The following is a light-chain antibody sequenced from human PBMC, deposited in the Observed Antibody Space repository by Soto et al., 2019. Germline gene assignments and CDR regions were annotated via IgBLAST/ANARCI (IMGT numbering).Light chain of an antibody. Sequence: QSVLAEPRSWYGSRGQSVTIYYNGTSSDVGSYNRVSWYQQPPGTAPKLMIYEVSNRPSGVPDRFSGSKSGNTASLTISGLQAEDEADYYCSSYTTSSTYVFGTGTKVTVL. J-gene: IGLJ1*01. CDR2: EVS. CDR1: SSDVGSYNR. CDR3: SSYTTSSTYV. V-gene: IGLV2-18*02.